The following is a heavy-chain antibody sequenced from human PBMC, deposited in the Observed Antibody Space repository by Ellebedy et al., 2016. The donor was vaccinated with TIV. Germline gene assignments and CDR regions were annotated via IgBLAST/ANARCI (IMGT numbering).Heavy chain of an antibody. J-gene: IGHJ6*02. D-gene: IGHD2-15*01. Sequence: PGGSLRLSCAASGFTFDDYAMHWVRQVPGKGLEWVSGISWNSGSIAYADSVKGRFTISRDNAKKSMYLQMNSLRAEDTALYYCTKATIKIVGSCMDVWGQGTTVTVSS. CDR2: ISWNSGSI. V-gene: IGHV3-9*01. CDR3: TKATIKIVGSCMDV. CDR1: GFTFDDYA.